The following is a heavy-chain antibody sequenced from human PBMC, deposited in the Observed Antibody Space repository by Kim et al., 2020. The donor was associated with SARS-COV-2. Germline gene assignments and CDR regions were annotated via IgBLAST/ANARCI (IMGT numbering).Heavy chain of an antibody. CDR1: GFTLSHYE. CDR3: ARDNGYYGMDV. Sequence: GGSLRISCAASGFTLSHYEMNWVRQAPGKGLEWVSYSRTSGSDIYYGESVKGRFTISRDNAKNSLYLQMDTLRAEDTAVYYCARDNGYYGMDVWGQGTTVTVSS. V-gene: IGHV3-48*03. D-gene: IGHD2-8*01. CDR2: SRTSGSDI. J-gene: IGHJ6*02.